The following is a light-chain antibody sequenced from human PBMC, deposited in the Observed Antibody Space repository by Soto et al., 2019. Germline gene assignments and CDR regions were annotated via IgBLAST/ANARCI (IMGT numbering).Light chain of an antibody. Sequence: QADLTQRPSASGSPGQSVTISCTGTSSDVGGYNYVSWYQQHPGKAPKLMIYEVSKRPSGVPDRFSGSKSGNTASLTVSGLQAEDEADYYCSSYAGSNNYVFGTGTKVTVL. CDR3: SSYAGSNNYV. CDR2: EVS. V-gene: IGLV2-8*01. CDR1: SSDVGGYNY. J-gene: IGLJ1*01.